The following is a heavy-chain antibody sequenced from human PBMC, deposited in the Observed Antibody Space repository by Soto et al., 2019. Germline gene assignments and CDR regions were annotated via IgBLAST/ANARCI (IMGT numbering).Heavy chain of an antibody. J-gene: IGHJ5*02. CDR2: VYYSGSN. V-gene: IGHV4-31*03. CDR1: GASINSASYY. Sequence: QVQLQESGPGRVKPSQTLSLTCTVSGASINSASYYWTWIRQLPGKGLEWIGYVYYSGSNYYNPSLRGRATISVDPSKTRFSLTLKSVTAADTAIYYCVRASGSFIRFDTWGQGTLVTVSS. D-gene: IGHD3-3*01. CDR3: VRASGSFIRFDT.